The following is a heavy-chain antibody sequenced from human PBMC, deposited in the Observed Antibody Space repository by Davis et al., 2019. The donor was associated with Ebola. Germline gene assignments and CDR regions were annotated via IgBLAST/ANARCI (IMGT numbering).Heavy chain of an antibody. CDR2: ISKDGSIK. J-gene: IGHJ3*01. CDR3: VRVRDSSIYRSAFGL. V-gene: IGHV3-30*04. CDR1: GFNFNIYS. Sequence: PGGSLRLSCVGSGFNFNIYSLHWVRQAPGKGLEWVAEISKDGSIKSYADSVKGRFTISRENSQTNLYLEMNNLRPEDTAVYFCVRVRDSSIYRSAFGLWGQGTTVTVSS. D-gene: IGHD3-16*02.